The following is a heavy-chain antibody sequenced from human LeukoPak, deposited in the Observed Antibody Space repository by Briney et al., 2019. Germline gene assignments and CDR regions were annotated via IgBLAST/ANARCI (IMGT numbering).Heavy chain of an antibody. CDR1: GFTFSSYG. J-gene: IGHJ2*01. CDR2: IRYDGSNK. D-gene: IGHD2-21*01. CDR3: ARDLTGGATPGWYFDL. Sequence: GGSLRLSCAASGFTFSSYGMHWVRQAPGKGLEWVAFIRYDGSNKYYADSVKGRFTISRDNSKNTLYLQMNSLRAEDTAVYYCARDLTGGATPGWYFDLWGRGTLVTVSS. V-gene: IGHV3-30*02.